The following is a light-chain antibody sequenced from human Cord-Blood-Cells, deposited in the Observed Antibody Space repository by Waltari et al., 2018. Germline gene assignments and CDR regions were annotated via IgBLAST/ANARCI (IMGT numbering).Light chain of an antibody. CDR3: QQDGSPPFI. CDR1: QSVSSSY. J-gene: IGKJ3*01. Sequence: EIVLTQSPGTLSLSPGERATLSCRASQSVSSSYLAWYQQKPGQAPRLLIYGASNRATCIPDRVSGSGSGIDFTLTISRPEPEDFSGYYRQQDGSPPFIFGPWTKVDIK. V-gene: IGKV3-20*01. CDR2: GAS.